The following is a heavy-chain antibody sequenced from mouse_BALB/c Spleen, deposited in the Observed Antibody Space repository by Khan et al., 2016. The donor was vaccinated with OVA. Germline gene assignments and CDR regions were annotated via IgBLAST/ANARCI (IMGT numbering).Heavy chain of an antibody. Sequence: EVQLQESGPGLVKPSQSLSLTCTVTGYSITSDYAWNWIRQFPGNKLEWMGYINYSGSTNYNPALKSRISITRDTSKNQFFLQLNSVTTADTATYYCARDGSRYNYAMDDWGQGTSVTVSS. V-gene: IGHV3-2*02. CDR3: ARDGSRYNYAMDD. CDR1: GYSITSDYA. D-gene: IGHD2-3*01. CDR2: INYSGST. J-gene: IGHJ4*01.